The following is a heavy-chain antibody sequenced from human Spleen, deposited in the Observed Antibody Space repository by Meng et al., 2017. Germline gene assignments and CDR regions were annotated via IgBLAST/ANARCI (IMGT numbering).Heavy chain of an antibody. V-gene: IGHV4-34*01. CDR1: GGSFSDYY. J-gene: IGHJ4*02. D-gene: IGHD4-11*01. Sequence: QVQLPEWGGCLVEPSEAPSLTLGVSGGSFSDYYWSWIRQPPGKGLEWIGEINHSGSTNYNPSLESRATISVDTSQNNLSLKLSSVTAADSAVYYCARGPTTMAHDFDYWGQGTLVTVSS. CDR3: ARGPTTMAHDFDY. CDR2: INHSGST.